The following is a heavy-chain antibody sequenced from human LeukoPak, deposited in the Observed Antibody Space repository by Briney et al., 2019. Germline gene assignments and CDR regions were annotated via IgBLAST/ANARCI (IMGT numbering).Heavy chain of an antibody. CDR3: ARDLCSGGSCYSGYFDY. J-gene: IGHJ4*02. Sequence: GSLGLSCAASGFTFRSYEMNWVRQAPGKGLEWVSYISSSGSTIYYADSVKGRFTISRDNAKNSLYLQMNSLRAEDTAVYYCARDLCSGGSCYSGYFDYWGQGTLVTVPS. CDR1: GFTFRSYE. CDR2: ISSSGSTI. V-gene: IGHV3-48*03. D-gene: IGHD2-15*01.